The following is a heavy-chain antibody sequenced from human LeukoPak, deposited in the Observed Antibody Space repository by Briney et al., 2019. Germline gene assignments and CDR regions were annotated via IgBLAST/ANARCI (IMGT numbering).Heavy chain of an antibody. CDR3: ASVVVAAISSWFDP. CDR2: IKQDGSEK. Sequence: PGGSLRLSCAASGFTFSSYWMNWVRQAPGKGLEWVANIKQDGSEKYYVDSVKGRFTISRDNAKNSLYLQMNSLRAEDTAVYYCASVVVAAISSWFDPWGQGTLVTVSS. CDR1: GFTFSSYW. D-gene: IGHD2-15*01. J-gene: IGHJ5*02. V-gene: IGHV3-7*01.